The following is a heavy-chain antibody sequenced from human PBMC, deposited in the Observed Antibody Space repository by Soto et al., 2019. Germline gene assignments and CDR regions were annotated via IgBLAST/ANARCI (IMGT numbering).Heavy chain of an antibody. J-gene: IGHJ6*02. CDR2: IYPGDSDT. D-gene: IGHD5-18*01. V-gene: IGHV5-51*07. CDR1: GYSFTSYW. CDR3: AITDTADTYYYYGMDV. Sequence: GESLKISCKGSGYSFTSYWIGWVHQMPGKGLEWMGIIYPGDSDTRYSPSFQGQVTISADKSISTAYLQWSSLKASDTAMYYCAITDTADTYYYYGMDVWGQGTTVTVSS.